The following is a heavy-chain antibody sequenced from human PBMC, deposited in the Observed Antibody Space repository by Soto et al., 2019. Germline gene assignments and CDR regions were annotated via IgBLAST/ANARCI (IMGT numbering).Heavy chain of an antibody. CDR3: ARGGGVGVAGSAAFDM. D-gene: IGHD3-3*01. Sequence: QLHLVQSGAVVKKPGASVTVSCSASGYPVTAYYMHWVRQAPGRGLEWMGGINPATGAAKYTQTCRGRVTMTRDTSTSTVFMDLGGLTSEDTAVFYCARGGGVGVAGSAAFDMWGQGTLVTVSS. V-gene: IGHV1-2*02. J-gene: IGHJ3*02. CDR1: GYPVTAYY. CDR2: INPATGAA.